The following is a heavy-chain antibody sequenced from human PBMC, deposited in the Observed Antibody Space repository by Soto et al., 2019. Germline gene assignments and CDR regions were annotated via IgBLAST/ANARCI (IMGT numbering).Heavy chain of an antibody. CDR3: AKERKDSSGYLLDY. V-gene: IGHV3-23*01. J-gene: IGHJ4*02. D-gene: IGHD3-22*01. CDR2: ISGSGGST. Sequence: PGGSMRLSCAASGFTFSGYAMSWVRQAPGKGLEWVSAISGSGGSTYYADSVKGRFTISRDNSKNTLYLQMNSLRAEDTAVYYCAKERKDSSGYLLDYWGQGTLVTVSS. CDR1: GFTFSGYA.